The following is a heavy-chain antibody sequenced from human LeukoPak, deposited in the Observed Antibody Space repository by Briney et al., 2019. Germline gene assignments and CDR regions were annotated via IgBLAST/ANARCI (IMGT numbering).Heavy chain of an antibody. D-gene: IGHD3-10*01. CDR3: AKDYYGYYFYYMDV. Sequence: PGGSLRLSCAASGFTFSSYAMSWVRQAPGKGLEWVSAISGSGGSTYYADSVKGRFTISRDNSKNTLYLQMNSLRAEDTAVYYCAKDYYGYYFYYMDVWGKGTTVTVSS. J-gene: IGHJ6*03. CDR1: GFTFSSYA. CDR2: ISGSGGST. V-gene: IGHV3-23*01.